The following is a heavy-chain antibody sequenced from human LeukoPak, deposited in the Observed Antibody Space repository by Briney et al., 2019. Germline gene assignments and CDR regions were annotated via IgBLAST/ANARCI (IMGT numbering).Heavy chain of an antibody. J-gene: IGHJ4*02. CDR1: GFTSSSYA. V-gene: IGHV3-23*01. CDR3: ANGGLQYGDFDY. CDR2: ISGSGGST. Sequence: GGSLRLSCAASGFTSSSYAMSWVRQAPGKGLEWVSAISGSGGSTYYADSVKGRFTISRDNSKNTLYLQMNSLRAEDTAVYYCANGGLQYGDFDYWGQGTLVTVSS. D-gene: IGHD4-17*01.